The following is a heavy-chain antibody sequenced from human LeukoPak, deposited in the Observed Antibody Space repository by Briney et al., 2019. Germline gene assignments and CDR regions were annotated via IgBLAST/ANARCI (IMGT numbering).Heavy chain of an antibody. V-gene: IGHV3-21*01. Sequence: GGSLRLSCTASGFTFSNHAMTWVRQAPGKGLEWVSSMSSGGTYIYYADSVRGRFTISRDNAKNSLYLVMNSLRAEDTATYYCARDRPTGASRVFVVQWGQGTLVTGPS. CDR1: GFTFSNHA. D-gene: IGHD2-15*01. CDR3: ARDRPTGASRVFVVQ. CDR2: MSSGGTYI. J-gene: IGHJ4*02.